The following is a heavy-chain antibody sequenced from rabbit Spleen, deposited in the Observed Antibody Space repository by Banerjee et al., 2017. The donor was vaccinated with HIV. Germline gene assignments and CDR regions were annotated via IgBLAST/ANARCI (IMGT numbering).Heavy chain of an antibody. CDR3: ARGDNIVFVRL. CDR1: GFSFSANA. Sequence: QEQLEESGGDLVKPGASLTLTCTASGFSFSANAMCWVRQAPGKGLEWIACIAIGSGSTYYASWAKGRFTISKTSSTTVTLQMTSLTAADTATYFCARGDNIVFVRLWGPGTLVTVS. D-gene: IGHD4-2*01. V-gene: IGHV1S45*01. J-gene: IGHJ4*01. CDR2: IAIGSGST.